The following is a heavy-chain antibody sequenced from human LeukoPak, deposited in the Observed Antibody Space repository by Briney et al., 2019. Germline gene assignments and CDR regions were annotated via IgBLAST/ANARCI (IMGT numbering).Heavy chain of an antibody. V-gene: IGHV4-59*08. Sequence: SETLSLTCTVSGGSISSFYWSWIRQPPGKGLEYIGYISYSGSTKYNPSLQTRVTISGDTSKNQFSLRLSSVTAADTAVYYCARHYSSGWDDYFDYWGQGTLATVSA. J-gene: IGHJ4*02. CDR3: ARHYSSGWDDYFDY. CDR1: GGSISSFY. CDR2: ISYSGST. D-gene: IGHD6-19*01.